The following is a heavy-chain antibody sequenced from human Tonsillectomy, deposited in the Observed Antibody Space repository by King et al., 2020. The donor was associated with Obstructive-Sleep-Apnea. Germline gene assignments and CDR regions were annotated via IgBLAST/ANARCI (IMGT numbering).Heavy chain of an antibody. CDR3: SMLDY. CDR1: GCTFSDYG. V-gene: IGHV3-30*02. J-gene: IGHJ4*02. Sequence: VQLVESGGGVVQPGRSLRLSCAASGCTFSDYGMHWVRQAPGKGLEWVAFLRDDGRNKYHADSGKGRFTISRDNSKNMLYLEMNSLRAEDTAVYYCSMLDYWGQGTLVTVSS. CDR2: LRDDGRNK. D-gene: IGHD2/OR15-2a*01.